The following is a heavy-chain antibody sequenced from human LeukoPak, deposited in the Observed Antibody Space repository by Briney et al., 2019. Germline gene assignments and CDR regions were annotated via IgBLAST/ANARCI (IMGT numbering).Heavy chain of an antibody. CDR2: MGGSGGRT. CDR3: AKDGGLRLGELPY. CDR1: GFTFSSYA. Sequence: GGSLRLSCAASGFTFSSYAMSWVRQAPGKGLEWGSAMGGSGGRTYYTEYVEGRFTISRDNSKNTLYLQMNILRAEDTAVYYCAKDGGLRLGELPYWGQGTLVTVSS. J-gene: IGHJ4*02. D-gene: IGHD3-16*01. V-gene: IGHV3-23*01.